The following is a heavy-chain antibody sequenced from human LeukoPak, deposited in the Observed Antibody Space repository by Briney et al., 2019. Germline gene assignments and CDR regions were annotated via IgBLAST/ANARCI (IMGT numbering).Heavy chain of an antibody. Sequence: SETLSLTCAVYGGSFSGYYWSWIRQPPGKGLEWIGEINHSGSTNYNPSLKSRVTISVDTSKNQFSLKLSSVTAADTAVYYCARGRTPSYFLDYWGQGTLVTVSS. D-gene: IGHD1-14*01. J-gene: IGHJ4*02. CDR3: ARGRTPSYFLDY. V-gene: IGHV4-34*01. CDR1: GGSFSGYY. CDR2: INHSGST.